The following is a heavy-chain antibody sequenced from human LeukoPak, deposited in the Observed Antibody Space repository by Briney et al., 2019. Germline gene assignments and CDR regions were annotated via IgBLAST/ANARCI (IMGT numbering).Heavy chain of an antibody. J-gene: IGHJ4*02. D-gene: IGHD4-17*01. Sequence: GGSLRLSCAASGFTFSNYAMTWVRQAPGKGLEWVANIKQDGSEKYYVDSVKGRFTISRDNVKNSLYLQMNSLRAEDTAVYYCARDKSYGDSSDYWGQGTLVTVSS. CDR3: ARDKSYGDSSDY. CDR2: IKQDGSEK. V-gene: IGHV3-7*01. CDR1: GFTFSNYA.